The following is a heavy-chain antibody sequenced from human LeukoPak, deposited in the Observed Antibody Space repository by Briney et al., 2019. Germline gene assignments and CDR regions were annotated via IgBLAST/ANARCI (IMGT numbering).Heavy chain of an antibody. CDR2: ISAYNGNT. D-gene: IGHD1-14*01. J-gene: IGHJ6*03. CDR1: GYTFTSYG. Sequence: GASVKVSCKASGYTFTSYGISWVRQAPGQGLEWMGWISAYNGNTNYAQKLQGRVTMTTDTSTSTAYMELRSLRSDDTAVYYCARYTSFPYYYYYMDVWGKGTTVTVSS. V-gene: IGHV1-18*01. CDR3: ARYTSFPYYYYYMDV.